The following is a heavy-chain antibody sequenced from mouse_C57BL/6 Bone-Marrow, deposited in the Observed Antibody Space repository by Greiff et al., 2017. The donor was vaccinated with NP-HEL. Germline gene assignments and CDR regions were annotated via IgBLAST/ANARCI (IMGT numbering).Heavy chain of an antibody. CDR1: GFTFSSYA. Sequence: EVLLVESGGGLVKPGGSLKLSCAASGFTFSSYAMSWVRQTPEKRLEWVATISDGGSYTYSPDNVKGRFTIPRDNAKNNLYLQMRHLKSEDTAMYYCARDLHYYGSSYWYFDVWGTGTTVTVSS. J-gene: IGHJ1*03. D-gene: IGHD1-1*01. CDR3: ARDLHYYGSSYWYFDV. V-gene: IGHV5-4*01. CDR2: ISDGGSYT.